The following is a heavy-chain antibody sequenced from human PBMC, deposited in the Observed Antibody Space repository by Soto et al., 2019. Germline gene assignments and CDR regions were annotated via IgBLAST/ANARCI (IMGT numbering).Heavy chain of an antibody. CDR1: GGSISSGGYY. CDR2: IYYSGST. D-gene: IGHD2-2*01. Sequence: SETLSLTCTVSGGSISSGGYYWSWIRQHPGKGLEWIGYIYYSGSTYYNPSLKSRVTISVDTSKNQFSLKLSSVTAADTAVYYCARTYCSSTSCYVYWFDPWGQGTLVTVSS. V-gene: IGHV4-31*03. CDR3: ARTYCSSTSCYVYWFDP. J-gene: IGHJ5*02.